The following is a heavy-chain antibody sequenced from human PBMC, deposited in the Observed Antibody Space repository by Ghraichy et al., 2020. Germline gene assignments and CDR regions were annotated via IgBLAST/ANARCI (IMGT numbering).Heavy chain of an antibody. Sequence: GGSLRLSCAASGFTFSSYSMNWVRQAPGKGLEWVSYIGSGGNSSYYADSVKGRFTISRDNAKNSVYLDMNSLRAEDTALYYCVRDGCSGRTCTFYNWGQGALVTVSS. CDR2: IGSGGNSS. J-gene: IGHJ4*02. D-gene: IGHD2-15*01. V-gene: IGHV3-48*04. CDR1: GFTFSSYS. CDR3: VRDGCSGRTCTFYN.